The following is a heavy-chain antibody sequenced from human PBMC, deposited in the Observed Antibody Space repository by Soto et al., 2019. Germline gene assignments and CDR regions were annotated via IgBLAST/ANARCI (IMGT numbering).Heavy chain of an antibody. J-gene: IGHJ6*02. D-gene: IGHD3-22*01. CDR2: IIPIFGTA. V-gene: IGHV1-69*01. CDR3: ARVIARHYYDSRKVLSGMDV. CDR1: GGTFSSYA. Sequence: QVQLVQSGAEVKKPGSSVKVSCKASGGTFSSYAISWVRQAPGQGLEWMGGIIPIFGTANYAQKFQGRVTITADESTSTAYVERSSLRSEDTAVYYCARVIARHYYDSRKVLSGMDVWGQGTTVTVSS.